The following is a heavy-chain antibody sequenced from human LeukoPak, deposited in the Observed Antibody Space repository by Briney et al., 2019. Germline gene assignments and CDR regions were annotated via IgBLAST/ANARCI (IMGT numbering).Heavy chain of an antibody. CDR2: INHSGST. CDR1: GGSFSGYY. V-gene: IGHV4-34*01. J-gene: IGHJ5*02. CDR3: ARLSRYGSGSYYNPPHVIDP. D-gene: IGHD3-10*01. Sequence: SETLSLTCAVYGGSFSGYYWSWIRQPPGKGLEWIGEINHSGSTNYNPSLKSRVTISVDTSKNQFSLKLSSVTAADTAVYYCARLSRYGSGSYYNPPHVIDPWGQGTLVTVSS.